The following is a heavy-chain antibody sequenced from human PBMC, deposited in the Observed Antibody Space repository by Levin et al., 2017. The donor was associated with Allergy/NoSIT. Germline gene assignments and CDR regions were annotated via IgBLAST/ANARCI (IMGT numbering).Heavy chain of an antibody. V-gene: IGHV4-61*01. CDR3: AGGVETTYNWFDP. Sequence: SETLSLTCTVSGGSVSSGSYYWSWIRQPPGKGLEWIGYIYYSGSTNYNPSLKSRVTISVDTSKNQFSLKLSSVTAADTAVYYCAGGVETTYNWFDPWGQGTLVTVSS. CDR2: IYYSGST. D-gene: IGHD2-21*02. J-gene: IGHJ5*02. CDR1: GGSVSSGSYY.